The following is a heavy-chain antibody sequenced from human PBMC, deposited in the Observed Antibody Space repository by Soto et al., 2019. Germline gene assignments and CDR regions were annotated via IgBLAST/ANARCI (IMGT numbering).Heavy chain of an antibody. CDR2: IHTGKGDT. CDR1: GYIFSIFA. CDR3: ARAAGCGGDCFQEDLDY. Sequence: DSVKVSCKASGYIFSIFALHWVRQAPGQRLEWMGWIHTGKGDTKYSESFQGRVTIMRDTSASTSYMELSSLRSEDTGVYYCARAAGCGGDCFQEDLDYWGQGNLVTVSS. J-gene: IGHJ4*02. D-gene: IGHD2-21*02. V-gene: IGHV1-3*04.